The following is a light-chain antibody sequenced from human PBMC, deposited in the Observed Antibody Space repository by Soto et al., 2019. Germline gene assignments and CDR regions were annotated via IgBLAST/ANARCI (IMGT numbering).Light chain of an antibody. CDR2: GAS. J-gene: IGKJ5*01. CDR1: QSVASTY. V-gene: IGKV3-20*01. Sequence: EIVMTQSPGTLSLSPEKKTTLSCWASQSVASTYLGWYQQKPGQAPRLLIYGASSRATGIPDRFSGSGSGTDFTLTISRLEPEDCAGYYCQQYAGSPSLGQGTRLEI. CDR3: QQYAGSPS.